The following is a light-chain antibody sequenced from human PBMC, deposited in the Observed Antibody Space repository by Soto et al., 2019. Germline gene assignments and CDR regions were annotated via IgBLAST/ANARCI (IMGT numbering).Light chain of an antibody. J-gene: IGKJ4*01. Sequence: DIQMTQSPSTLSGSVGDRVTITCRASQTISSWLAWYQQKPGKAPKLLIYDASRLESGVPSRFSGSGSGTAFILIISSLQPDDFASYYCQQYNSYSPLTFGGGTKVDI. V-gene: IGKV1-5*01. CDR2: DAS. CDR1: QTISSW. CDR3: QQYNSYSPLT.